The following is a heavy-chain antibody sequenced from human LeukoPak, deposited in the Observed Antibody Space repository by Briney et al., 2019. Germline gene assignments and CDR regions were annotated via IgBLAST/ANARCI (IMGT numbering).Heavy chain of an antibody. CDR2: IDYGGST. D-gene: IGHD3-3*01. J-gene: IGHJ5*02. CDR1: GDSISSDNYH. V-gene: IGHV4-30-4*02. CDR3: ARLEKYYDFWSGYYTRTGRFDP. Sequence: TASETLSLTCTVSGDSISSDNYHWSWIRQPPGKGLEWIGYIDYGGSTYCNPPLKSQVTISVDTSKNQFSLKLSSVTAADTAVYYCARLEKYYDFWSGYYTRTGRFDPWGQGTLVTVSS.